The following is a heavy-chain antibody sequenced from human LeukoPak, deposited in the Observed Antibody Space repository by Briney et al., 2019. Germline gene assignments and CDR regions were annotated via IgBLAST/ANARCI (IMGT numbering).Heavy chain of an antibody. V-gene: IGHV1-69-2*01. CDR3: ATVGYSDYHFDY. Sequence: ASVKVSCKVSGYTFTDYYMHWVQQAPGKGLEWMGLVDPEDGETIYAEKFQGRVTITADTSTDTAYMELSSLRSEDTAVYYCATVGYSDYHFDYWGQGTLVTVSS. D-gene: IGHD4-11*01. CDR2: VDPEDGET. J-gene: IGHJ4*02. CDR1: GYTFTDYY.